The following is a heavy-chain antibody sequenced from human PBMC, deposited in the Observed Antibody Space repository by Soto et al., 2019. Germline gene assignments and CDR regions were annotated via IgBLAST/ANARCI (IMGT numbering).Heavy chain of an antibody. J-gene: IGHJ5*02. CDR2: IYYSGCT. D-gene: IGHD3-22*01. CDR3: ARDRPDSSGYYCVRPPYNLFDP. Sequence: PSETLSLTCTVSGGSVSSGSYYWGWIRKTPGKGLEWIGYIYYSGCTNYNPSLKSRVTISVDTSKIQFPLKLSSVSAADTAVYYCARDRPDSSGYYCVRPPYNLFDPWGQGTLVTVSS. CDR1: GGSVSSGSYY. V-gene: IGHV4-61*01.